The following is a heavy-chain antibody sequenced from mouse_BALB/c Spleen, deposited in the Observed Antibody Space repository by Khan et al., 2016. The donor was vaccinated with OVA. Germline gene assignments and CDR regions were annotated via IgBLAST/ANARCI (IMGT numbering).Heavy chain of an antibody. D-gene: IGHD2-10*02. V-gene: IGHV2-6-5*01. CDR3: AKGVWSYYYAVDY. CDR2: IWGGGST. Sequence: VQLQESGPGLVAPSQSLSITCSVSGFSLTDYGVSWIRQPPGKGLEWLGVIWGGGSTFYNSVLESRLSISKDKSKSQVFLKMNSLQNDDTAMYYCAKGVWSYYYAVDYWGQGTSVTVSS. CDR1: GFSLTDYG. J-gene: IGHJ4*01.